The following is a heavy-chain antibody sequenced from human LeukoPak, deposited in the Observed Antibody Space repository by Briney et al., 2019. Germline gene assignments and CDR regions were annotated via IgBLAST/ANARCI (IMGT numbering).Heavy chain of an antibody. Sequence: QPGRSLRHSCAASGFTFSSYGMHWVRQAPGKGLEWVAVISYDGSNKYSADSVKGRFTISRDNSKNTLYLQMNSLRAQDTAVYYCAKDNTVYYYGMDVWGQGTTVTVSS. CDR2: ISYDGSNK. V-gene: IGHV3-30*18. CDR3: AKDNTVYYYGMDV. D-gene: IGHD4-17*01. CDR1: GFTFSSYG. J-gene: IGHJ6*02.